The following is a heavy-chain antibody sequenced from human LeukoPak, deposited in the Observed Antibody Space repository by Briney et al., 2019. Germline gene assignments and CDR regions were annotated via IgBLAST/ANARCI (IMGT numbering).Heavy chain of an antibody. CDR1: GFTFSSYT. CDR2: LNAGGGST. J-gene: IGHJ4*02. V-gene: IGHV3-23*01. D-gene: IGHD2-15*01. CDR3: ASPVRDRYCSGGSCYSPFDF. Sequence: PGGSLGLSCVASGFTFSSYTMSWVRQAPGKGLEWVSALNAGGGSTHYADSVRGRFTISRDNSKNTLYLQMNSLRAEDTAVYYCASPVRDRYCSGGSCYSPFDFWGQGNLVTVSS.